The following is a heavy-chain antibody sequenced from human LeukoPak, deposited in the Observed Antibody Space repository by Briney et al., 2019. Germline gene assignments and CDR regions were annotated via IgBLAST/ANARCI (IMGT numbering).Heavy chain of an antibody. Sequence: PGGSLRLSCAASGFTFSSYEMNWVRQAPGKGLEWVSYISSSGSTIYYADSVKGRFTVSRDNAKNSLYLQMNSLRAEDTAVYYCARGYAFDVFDIWGQGTMVTVSS. CDR2: ISSSGSTI. V-gene: IGHV3-48*03. CDR1: GFTFSSYE. D-gene: IGHD2-2*01. J-gene: IGHJ3*02. CDR3: ARGYAFDVFDI.